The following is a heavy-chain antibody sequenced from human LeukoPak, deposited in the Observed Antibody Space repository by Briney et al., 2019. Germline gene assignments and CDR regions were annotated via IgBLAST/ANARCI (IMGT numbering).Heavy chain of an antibody. CDR2: ISYDGSNK. V-gene: IGHV3-30-3*01. D-gene: IGHD3-22*01. Sequence: GGSLRLSCVGSGFTFSSYAMHWVRQAPGKGLEWVAVISYDGSNKYYADSVKGRFTISRDNSKNTLYLQMNRLRAEDTTVYHCAREPRITMNTAAFDIWGQGTMVTVSS. CDR3: AREPRITMNTAAFDI. CDR1: GFTFSSYA. J-gene: IGHJ3*02.